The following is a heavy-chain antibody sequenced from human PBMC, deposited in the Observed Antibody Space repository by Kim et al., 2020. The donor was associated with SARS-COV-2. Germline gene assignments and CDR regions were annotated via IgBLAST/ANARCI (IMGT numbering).Heavy chain of an antibody. J-gene: IGHJ6*02. CDR2: INSDGIST. D-gene: IGHD3-16*01. Sequence: GGSLRLSCVGSGFSFNNYEINWVRQAPRKGLEWVAKINSDGISTYYTASVKGRFTISRDTAKTSVFLQMNSLRAEDTAVYFCARRSNGPLGVRYYSGMDVWGQGTTVIVSS. V-gene: IGHV3-48*03. CDR1: GFSFNNYE. CDR3: ARRSNGPLGVRYYSGMDV.